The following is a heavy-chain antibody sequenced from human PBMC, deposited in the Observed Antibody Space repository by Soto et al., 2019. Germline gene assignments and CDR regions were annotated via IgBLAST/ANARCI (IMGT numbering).Heavy chain of an antibody. V-gene: IGHV6-1*01. Sequence: PSHALPHTCAISRDSVSSNSAVRHWIRQSPSRGLEWLGRTYYRSKWYNDYAVSVKSRITINPDTSKNQFSLQLNSVTPEDTAVYYCAIDHITGTTSSPDAFDIWGQGTMVTVSS. CDR3: AIDHITGTTSSPDAFDI. CDR2: TYYRSKWYN. D-gene: IGHD1-7*01. CDR1: RDSVSSNSAV. J-gene: IGHJ3*02.